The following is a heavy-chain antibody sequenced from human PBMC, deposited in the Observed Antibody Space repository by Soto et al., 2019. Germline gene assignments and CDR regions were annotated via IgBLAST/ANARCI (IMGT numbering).Heavy chain of an antibody. Sequence: QITLKESGPTLVNPTQTLTLTCTFSGFSLSTTGVGVGWIRQPPGKALEWLALIYWNDDNRYSPSLKRRLTITKDTSKNQVVLTMTNMDPVDTATYYCAHLGPNFYFDYWGQGTLVTVSS. D-gene: IGHD3-3*01. CDR2: IYWNDDN. V-gene: IGHV2-5*01. J-gene: IGHJ4*02. CDR1: GFSLSTTGVG. CDR3: AHLGPNFYFDY.